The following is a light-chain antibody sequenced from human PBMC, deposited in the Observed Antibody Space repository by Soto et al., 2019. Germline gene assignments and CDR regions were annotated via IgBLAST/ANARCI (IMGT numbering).Light chain of an antibody. J-gene: IGLJ3*02. CDR2: EVT. CDR1: SSDVGGYKY. V-gene: IGLV2-14*01. CDR3: SSYATSGTWV. Sequence: QSALTQPASVSGSPGQSITISCTGTSSDVGGYKYVYWYQKYPGKAPKLMIFEVTNRPSGVSYRFSGSKSGNTASLTISGHHAEDEADYYCSSYATSGTWVFGGGTKLTVL.